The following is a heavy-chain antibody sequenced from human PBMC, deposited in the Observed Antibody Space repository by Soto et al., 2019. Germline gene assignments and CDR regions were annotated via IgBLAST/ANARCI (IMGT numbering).Heavy chain of an antibody. CDR2: ISYDGSNK. CDR3: AKEVRRGYSLDYYYYYYGMDV. CDR1: GFTFSSYG. D-gene: IGHD5-18*01. Sequence: SLRLSCAASGFTFSSYGMHWVRQAPGKGLEWVAVISYDGSNKYYADSVKGRFTISRDNSKNTLYLQMNSLRAEDTAVYYCAKEVRRGYSLDYYYYYYGMDVWGQGTTVTVSS. V-gene: IGHV3-30*18. J-gene: IGHJ6*02.